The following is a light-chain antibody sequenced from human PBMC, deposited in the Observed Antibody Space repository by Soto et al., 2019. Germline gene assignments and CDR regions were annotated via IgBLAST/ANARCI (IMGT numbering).Light chain of an antibody. CDR1: QNISIN. J-gene: IGKJ2*01. CDR2: AAS. Sequence: DILLTQSPTSLSASVGDTVTITCRASQNISINLNWYQHRPGEAPKVLIYAASTLATGAPSRFSGTGVGTDFTLTISSLQLEDFATYYCQQTYTTRVYTFGQGTKLEFK. CDR3: QQTYTTRVYT. V-gene: IGKV1-39*01.